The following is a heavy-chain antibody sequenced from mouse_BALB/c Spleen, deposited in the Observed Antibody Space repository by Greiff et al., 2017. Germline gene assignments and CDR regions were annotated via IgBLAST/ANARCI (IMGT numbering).Heavy chain of an antibody. D-gene: IGHD1-1*01. CDR1: GFAFSSYD. CDR3: ARDYYGSSPYAMDY. Sequence: EVKLMESGGGLVKPGGSLKLSCAASGFAFSSYDMSWVRQTPEKRLEWVAYISSGGGSTYYPDTVKGRFTISRDNAKNTLYLQMSSLKSEDTAMYYCARDYYGSSPYAMDYWGQGTSVTVSS. J-gene: IGHJ4*01. CDR2: ISSGGGST. V-gene: IGHV5-12-1*01.